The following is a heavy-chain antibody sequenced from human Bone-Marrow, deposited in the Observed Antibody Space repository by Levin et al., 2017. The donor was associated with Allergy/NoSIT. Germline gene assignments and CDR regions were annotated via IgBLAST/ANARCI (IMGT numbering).Heavy chain of an antibody. Sequence: PMASVKVSCKASGNTFSSYAIHWLRQAPGQSLEWMGWINGGTGDTKYSQQLYNRVTITRDTSARIVYMELSSLRSEDTAVYYCATGSSSSIASAVAFDIWGQGTMVTVSS. D-gene: IGHD6-13*01. CDR1: GNTFSSYA. J-gene: IGHJ3*02. CDR3: ATGSSSSIASAVAFDI. V-gene: IGHV1-3*01. CDR2: INGGTGDT.